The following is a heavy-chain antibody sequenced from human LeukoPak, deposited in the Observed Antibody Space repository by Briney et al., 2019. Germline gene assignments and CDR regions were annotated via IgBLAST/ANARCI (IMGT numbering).Heavy chain of an antibody. Sequence: SETLSLTCTVSGDSIRTYHWSWIRQPAGKGLEWIGRIFTSGSTNYNPSLKSRVTLSVDTSKNQFSLKLTSVTAADTAVYYCARTGTPREMYYFDYWGQGTLVTVSS. J-gene: IGHJ4*02. CDR1: GDSIRTYH. CDR2: IFTSGST. V-gene: IGHV4-4*07. D-gene: IGHD1-7*01. CDR3: ARTGTPREMYYFDY.